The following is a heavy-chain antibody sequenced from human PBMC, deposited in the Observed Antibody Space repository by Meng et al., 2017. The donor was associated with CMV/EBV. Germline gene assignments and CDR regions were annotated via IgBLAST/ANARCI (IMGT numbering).Heavy chain of an antibody. CDR2: INLSGST. V-gene: IGHV4-34*01. CDR3: ARGYSSSSVRYSSGWYGSYYYYGMDV. CDR1: GGSFSGYY. D-gene: IGHD6-19*01. Sequence: SETLSLTCAVYGGSFSGYYWSWIRQPPGKGLEWIGEINLSGSTNYNPSLKSRVTISVDTSKNQFSLKLSSVTAADTAVYYCARGYSSSSVRYSSGWYGSYYYYGMDVWGQGTTVTVSS. J-gene: IGHJ6*02.